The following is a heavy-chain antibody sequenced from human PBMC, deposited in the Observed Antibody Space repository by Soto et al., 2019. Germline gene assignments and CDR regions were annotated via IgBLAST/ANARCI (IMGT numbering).Heavy chain of an antibody. D-gene: IGHD3-22*01. CDR3: AREGDSSGYYFGAPGGMDV. CDR2: IIPILGIA. J-gene: IGHJ6*02. CDR1: GYSFTRYG. Sequence: SVKVSCKASGYSFTRYGISWVRQAPGQGLEWMGRIIPILGIANYAQKFQGRVTITADKSTSTAYMELSSLRSEDTAVYYCAREGDSSGYYFGAPGGMDVWGQGTTVTVSS. V-gene: IGHV1-69*04.